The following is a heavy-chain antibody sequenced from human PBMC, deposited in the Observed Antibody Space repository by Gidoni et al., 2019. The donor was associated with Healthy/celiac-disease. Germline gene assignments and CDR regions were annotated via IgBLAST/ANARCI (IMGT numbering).Heavy chain of an antibody. CDR3: ARDSRPGFDVDTAMVDTYYFDY. J-gene: IGHJ4*02. V-gene: IGHV3-7*01. CDR1: GFTFSSYW. Sequence: EVQLVESGGGLVQPGGSLRLSCAASGFTFSSYWMRWVRQAPGKGLEWVANIKQDGSEKYYVDSVKGRFTISRDNAKNSLYLQMNSLRAEDTAVYYCARDSRPGFDVDTAMVDTYYFDYWGQGTLVTVSS. CDR2: IKQDGSEK. D-gene: IGHD5-18*01.